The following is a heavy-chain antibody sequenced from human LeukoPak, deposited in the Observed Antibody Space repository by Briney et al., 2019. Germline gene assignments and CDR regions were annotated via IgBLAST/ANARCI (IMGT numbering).Heavy chain of an antibody. V-gene: IGHV3-30*18. Sequence: GGSLRLSCAASGFTFSSYGIHWVRQAPGKGLEWVAVISYDGSTIYYADSGKGRFTISRDNSKDTLYLQMNSLRADDTAVYYCAKGVGSTGSYFDYWGQGTLVTVSS. D-gene: IGHD1-26*01. CDR2: ISYDGSTI. CDR1: GFTFSSYG. J-gene: IGHJ4*02. CDR3: AKGVGSTGSYFDY.